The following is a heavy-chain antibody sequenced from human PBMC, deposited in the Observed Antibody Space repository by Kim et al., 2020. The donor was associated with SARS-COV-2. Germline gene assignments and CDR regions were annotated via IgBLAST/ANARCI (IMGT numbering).Heavy chain of an antibody. V-gene: IGHV1-46*01. Sequence: SYAQKCQGRVTMTRDTSTSTVYMELSSLRSEDTAVYYCARGVVVTATPDYWGQGTLVTVSS. D-gene: IGHD2-21*02. CDR3: ARGVVVTATPDY. J-gene: IGHJ4*02.